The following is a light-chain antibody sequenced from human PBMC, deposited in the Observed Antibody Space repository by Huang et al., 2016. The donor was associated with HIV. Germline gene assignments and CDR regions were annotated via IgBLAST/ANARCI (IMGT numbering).Light chain of an antibody. J-gene: IGKJ4*01. CDR3: QQRSNWHPLA. V-gene: IGKV3D-11*02. Sequence: EIVLTQSPATLSLSPGERASLSCRASQSVGSYLAWYQQKPGPAPRLLIYDASNRATGIPARFSGSGSGTDFTLTISSLEPEDFAVYYCQQRSNWHPLAFGGGTKVEIK. CDR2: DAS. CDR1: QSVGSY.